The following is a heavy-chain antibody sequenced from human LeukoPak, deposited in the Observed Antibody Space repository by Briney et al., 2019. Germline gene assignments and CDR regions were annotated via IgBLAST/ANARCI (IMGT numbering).Heavy chain of an antibody. Sequence: SETLSLTCTVSGYSISSGYYWGWIRQPPGKGLEWIGSIYYSGNTYYNASLKSQVSISIDASKNQFSLRLTSVTAADTAVYYCARQTGSGLFILPGGQGTLVTVSS. CDR1: GYSISSGYY. V-gene: IGHV4-38-2*02. CDR2: IYYSGNT. CDR3: ARQTGSGLFILP. J-gene: IGHJ4*02. D-gene: IGHD3/OR15-3a*01.